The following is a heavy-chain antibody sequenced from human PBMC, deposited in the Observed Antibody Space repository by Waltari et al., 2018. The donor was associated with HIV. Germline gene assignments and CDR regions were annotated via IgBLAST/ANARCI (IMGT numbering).Heavy chain of an antibody. J-gene: IGHJ5*02. Sequence: QVQLQESGPGLVKPSETLSLTCTVSGGSVSNGSYYWSWIGQPPGKGLEWIGYVYYSGSTKYNPSLESRVTISIDTSKNQFSLKMNSVTAADTAVFYCARFYPDTIFGANWFDPWGQGTLVTVSS. CDR1: GGSVSNGSYY. CDR3: ARFYPDTIFGANWFDP. V-gene: IGHV4-61*01. CDR2: VYYSGST. D-gene: IGHD3-3*01.